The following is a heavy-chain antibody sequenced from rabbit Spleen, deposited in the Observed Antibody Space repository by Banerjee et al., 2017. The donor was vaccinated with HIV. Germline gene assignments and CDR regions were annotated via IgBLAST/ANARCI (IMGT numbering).Heavy chain of an antibody. J-gene: IGHJ6*01. CDR1: GFSFGSNYY. D-gene: IGHD1-1*01. V-gene: IGHV1S40*01. CDR2: IASGNSGYT. CDR3: ARDTSSSFSSYGMDL. Sequence: QSLEESGGDLVKPGASLTLTCTASGFSFGSNYYMCWVRQAPGKGLEWIACIASGNSGYTYYATWATGRFTCSKTSSTTVTLHMTSLTAADTATYFCARDTSSSFSSYGMDLWGPGTLVTVS.